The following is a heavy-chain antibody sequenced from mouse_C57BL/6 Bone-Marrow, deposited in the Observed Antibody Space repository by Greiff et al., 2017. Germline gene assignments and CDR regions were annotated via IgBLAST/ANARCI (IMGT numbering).Heavy chain of an antibody. CDR3: ARLYYDYDGFAY. Sequence: VMLVESGAELARPGASVKMSCKASGYTFTSYTMPWVKQRPGQGLEWIGYINPSSGYTKYNQKFKDKATLTADKSSSTAYMRLSSLTSEDSAVYYCARLYYDYDGFAYWGQGTLVTVSA. CDR2: INPSSGYT. CDR1: GYTFTSYT. V-gene: IGHV1-4*01. J-gene: IGHJ3*01. D-gene: IGHD2-4*01.